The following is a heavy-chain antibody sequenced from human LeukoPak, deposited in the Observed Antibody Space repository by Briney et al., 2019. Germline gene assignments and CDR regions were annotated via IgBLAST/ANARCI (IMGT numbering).Heavy chain of an antibody. CDR1: GFTFSSYD. CDR2: IGTAGDT. V-gene: IGHV3-13*01. J-gene: IGHJ3*02. CDR3: ARIGVDAFDI. Sequence: GGSLRLSCAASGFTFSSYDIHWVRQATGKGLEWVSGIGTAGDTFYPGSVKGRFTISRDNAENSLYLQMNSLRAEDTAVYYCARIGVDAFDIWGQGTMVTVSS.